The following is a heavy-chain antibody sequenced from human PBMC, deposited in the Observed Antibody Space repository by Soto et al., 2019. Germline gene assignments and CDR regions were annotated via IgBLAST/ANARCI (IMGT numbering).Heavy chain of an antibody. J-gene: IGHJ4*02. CDR2: ISTYKGNT. CDR3: ARDGDVSTAMVRSSGY. D-gene: IGHD5-18*01. CDR1: GYTFTTYG. Sequence: QVQLVQSGAEVKKPGASVKVSCKASGYTFTTYGISWVRQAPGQGLEWMGWISTYKGNTNYAQTVHRKVTMTTDTSTSTAYMELRGLRSDDTAVYYCARDGDVSTAMVRSSGYWGQGALVTVSS. V-gene: IGHV1-18*01.